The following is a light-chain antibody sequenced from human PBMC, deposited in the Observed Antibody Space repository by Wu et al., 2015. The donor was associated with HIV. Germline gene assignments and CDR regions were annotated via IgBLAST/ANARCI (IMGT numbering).Light chain of an antibody. CDR1: QSVNNS. V-gene: IGKV3-11*01. Sequence: EIVLTQSPVTLSLSPGDRTTLSCTASQSVNNSLAWYQQKPGQAPRLLIYDASKRATDIPARFSGGGSGTDFTLTITSLEPEDFAVYFCQQYGSSPPTFGQGAKLEIK. CDR3: QQYGSSPPT. CDR2: DAS. J-gene: IGKJ2*01.